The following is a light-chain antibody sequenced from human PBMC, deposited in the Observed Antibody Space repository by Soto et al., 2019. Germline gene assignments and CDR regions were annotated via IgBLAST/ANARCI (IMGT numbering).Light chain of an antibody. CDR3: QQYNKWPLWT. V-gene: IGKV3-15*01. CDR1: QSVSSN. CDR2: GAS. Sequence: EIVMTQSPATLSVSPGERATLSCRASQSVSSNLAWYQQKLGQAPRLLIYGASTRATGIPARFSGNGSGTEFTLTISSLQSEDFAVYHCQQYNKWPLWTFGQGTKVEIK. J-gene: IGKJ1*01.